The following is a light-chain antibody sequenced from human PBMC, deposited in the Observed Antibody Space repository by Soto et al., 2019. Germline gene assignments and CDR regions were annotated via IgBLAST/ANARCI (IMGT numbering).Light chain of an antibody. J-gene: IGKJ1*01. CDR2: GTS. CDR3: QQYSNSPPWT. CDR1: QSVSSNY. V-gene: IGKV3-20*01. Sequence: IVLTQSPGTLSLSPGEGATLSCRASQSVSSNYLGWYQQKPGQAPRLLIYGTSNRPTGIPDRFSGSGSGTDVTLTISRLEPEDFAVYYCQQYSNSPPWTFGQGTKVEIK.